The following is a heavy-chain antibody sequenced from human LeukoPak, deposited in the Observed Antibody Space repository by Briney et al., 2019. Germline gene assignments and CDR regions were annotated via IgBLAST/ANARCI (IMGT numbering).Heavy chain of an antibody. CDR2: IYYSGST. Sequence: PSETLSLTCTVSGGSISSGDYYWSWIRQPPGKGLEWIGYIYYSGSTYYNPSLKSRVTISVDTSKNQFSLKLSSVTAADTAVYYCARGTDTAMDGFDYWGQGTLVTVSS. D-gene: IGHD5-18*01. J-gene: IGHJ4*02. CDR1: GGSISSGDYY. V-gene: IGHV4-30-4*01. CDR3: ARGTDTAMDGFDY.